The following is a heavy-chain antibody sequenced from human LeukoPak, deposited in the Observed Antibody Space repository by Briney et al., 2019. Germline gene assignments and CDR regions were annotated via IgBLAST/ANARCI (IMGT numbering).Heavy chain of an antibody. J-gene: IGHJ6*02. D-gene: IGHD3-10*01. V-gene: IGHV3-33*01. CDR3: AREHYYGSGSFLYGMDV. CDR1: GFTFSSYG. CDR2: IWYDGSNK. Sequence: GGSLRLSCAASGFTFSSYGMHWVRQAPGKGLEWVAVIWYDGSNKYYADSVKGRFTISRGNSKNTLYLQMNSLRAEDTAVYYCAREHYYGSGSFLYGMDVWGQGTTVTVSS.